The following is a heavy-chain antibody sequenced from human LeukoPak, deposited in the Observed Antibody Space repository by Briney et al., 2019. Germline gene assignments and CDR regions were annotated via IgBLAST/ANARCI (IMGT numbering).Heavy chain of an antibody. Sequence: GGSLRLSCAASGFTFSGSAMHWVRQASGKGLEWVGRIRSKANSYATAYAASVKGRFTISRDDSKNTAYLQMNSLKTEDTAIYYCATYRQVLLPFESWGQGTLVTVSS. V-gene: IGHV3-73*01. CDR3: ATYRQVLLPFES. CDR1: GFTFSGSA. CDR2: IRSKANSYAT. J-gene: IGHJ4*02. D-gene: IGHD2/OR15-2a*01.